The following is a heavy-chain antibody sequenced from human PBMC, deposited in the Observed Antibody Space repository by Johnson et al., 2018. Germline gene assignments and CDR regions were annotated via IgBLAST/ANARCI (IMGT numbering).Heavy chain of an antibody. CDR2: ISGSGGNT. Sequence: VQLVESGGGLVQPGGSLRLSCAASGFTFSSYAMSWVRQAPGKGLEWVSLISGSGGNTYYADSVKGRFTISRDNSKNTLYLQMNSLRAEDTAVYYCSKEDAPYYYYMDVWGKGTTVTVSS. CDR1: GFTFSSYA. CDR3: SKEDAPYYYYMDV. J-gene: IGHJ6*03. V-gene: IGHV3-23*04.